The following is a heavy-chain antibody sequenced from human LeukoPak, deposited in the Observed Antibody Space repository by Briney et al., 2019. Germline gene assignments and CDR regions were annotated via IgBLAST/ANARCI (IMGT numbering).Heavy chain of an antibody. V-gene: IGHV3-23*01. D-gene: IGHD6-13*01. CDR2: ISASGGST. CDR1: GFTFSSYA. Sequence: GGSLRLSCAASGFTFSSYAMHWVRQAPGKGLEWVSGISASGGSTFYADSVKGRFTISRDNSKNTLYLQMNGLRVEDTAVYYCAKGWTSSSWYGPGYQHWGQGTLVTVSS. J-gene: IGHJ1*01. CDR3: AKGWTSSSWYGPGYQH.